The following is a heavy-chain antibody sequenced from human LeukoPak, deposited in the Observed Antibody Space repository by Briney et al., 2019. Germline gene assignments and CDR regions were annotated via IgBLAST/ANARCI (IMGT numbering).Heavy chain of an antibody. CDR1: GGSISTSDYY. V-gene: IGHV4-39*01. CDR3: ARVPNWNYPSFDY. J-gene: IGHJ4*02. Sequence: PSETLSLTCTVSGGSISTSDYYWGWIRQPPGKGLEWIGSVFYSGSTYYNPSLKSRVTISVDTSKNQFSLKLSFVTAADTAVYYCARVPNWNYPSFDYWGQGILVTVSS. CDR2: VFYSGST. D-gene: IGHD1-7*01.